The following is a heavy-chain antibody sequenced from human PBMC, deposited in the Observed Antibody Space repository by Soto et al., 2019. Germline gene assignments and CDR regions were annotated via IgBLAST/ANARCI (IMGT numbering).Heavy chain of an antibody. V-gene: IGHV5-10-1*01. CDR2: IDPSGSYT. Sequence: GESLKISCKGSGYSFTSYWISWVRQMPGKGLEWMGRIDPSGSYTNYSPSFQGHVTISADKSISTAYLQWSSLKASDTAMYYCARHGGGLRFLEWLLDYYGMDVWGQGTTVTVSS. J-gene: IGHJ6*02. CDR1: GYSFTSYW. CDR3: ARHGGGLRFLEWLLDYYGMDV. D-gene: IGHD3-3*01.